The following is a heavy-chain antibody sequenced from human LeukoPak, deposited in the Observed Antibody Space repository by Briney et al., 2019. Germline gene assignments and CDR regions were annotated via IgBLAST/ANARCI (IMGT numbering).Heavy chain of an antibody. V-gene: IGHV3-21*01. CDR1: GFTFSSYS. CDR2: INSSSSYI. D-gene: IGHD2-2*02. CDR3: ARRKGQLLYGYYYYYYMDV. J-gene: IGHJ6*03. Sequence: GGSLRLSCAASGFTFSSYSMNWVPQAPGEGLEWVSSINSSSSYIYYADSVKDRFTISRDNAKNSLYLQMNSLRAEDTAVYYCARRKGQLLYGYYYYYYMDVWGKGTTVTVSS.